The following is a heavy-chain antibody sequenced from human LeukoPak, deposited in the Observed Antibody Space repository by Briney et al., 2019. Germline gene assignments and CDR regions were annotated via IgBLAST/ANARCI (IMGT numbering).Heavy chain of an antibody. Sequence: GGSLRLSCAASGFTFSSYAMHWVRQAPGKGLEWVAVISYDGSNKHYADSVRGRFTISRDNSKNTLYLQMNSLRAEDTAVYYCARDRGGYSSSWEFDYWGQGTLVTVSS. CDR3: ARDRGGYSSSWEFDY. V-gene: IGHV3-30*04. D-gene: IGHD6-13*01. CDR1: GFTFSSYA. J-gene: IGHJ4*02. CDR2: ISYDGSNK.